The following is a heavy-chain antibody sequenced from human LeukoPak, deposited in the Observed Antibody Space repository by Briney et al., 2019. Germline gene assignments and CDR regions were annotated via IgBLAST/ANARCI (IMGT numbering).Heavy chain of an antibody. J-gene: IGHJ3*02. CDR2: ISSSSSYT. CDR3: ARDGIAAPDAFDI. CDR1: GFTFSDYY. V-gene: IGHV3-11*05. D-gene: IGHD6-13*01. Sequence: GGSLRLSCAASGFTFSDYYMSWLRQAPGKGLEGVSYISSSSSYTNYADSVKGRFTISRDNAKNSLYLQMNRLRAEDTAVYYCARDGIAAPDAFDIWGQGTMVTVSS.